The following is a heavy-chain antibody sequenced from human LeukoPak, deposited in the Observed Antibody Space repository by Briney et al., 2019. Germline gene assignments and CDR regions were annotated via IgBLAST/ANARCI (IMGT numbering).Heavy chain of an antibody. D-gene: IGHD1-26*01. J-gene: IGHJ4*02. Sequence: SETLSLTCAVYGGSFSGYYWSWIRQPPGKGLEWIGEINHSGSTNYNPSLKSRVTISVDTSKNQFSLKLSSVTAADTAVYYCATTLVGAIFPFDYWGQGTLVTVSS. CDR1: GGSFSGYY. CDR3: ATTLVGAIFPFDY. V-gene: IGHV4-34*01. CDR2: INHSGST.